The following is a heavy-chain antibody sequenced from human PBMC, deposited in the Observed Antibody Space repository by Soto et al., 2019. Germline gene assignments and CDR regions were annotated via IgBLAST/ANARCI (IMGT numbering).Heavy chain of an antibody. CDR3: ARSAMVRSRARAGNWFDP. J-gene: IGHJ5*02. Sequence: ASVKVSCKASGYTFTSYDINWVRQATGQGLEWMGWMNPNSGNTGYAQKFQGRVTMTVNTSISTAYMELSSLRSEDTAVYYCARSAMVRSRARAGNWFDPWGQGTLVTVSS. CDR1: GYTFTSYD. V-gene: IGHV1-8*01. CDR2: MNPNSGNT. D-gene: IGHD3-10*01.